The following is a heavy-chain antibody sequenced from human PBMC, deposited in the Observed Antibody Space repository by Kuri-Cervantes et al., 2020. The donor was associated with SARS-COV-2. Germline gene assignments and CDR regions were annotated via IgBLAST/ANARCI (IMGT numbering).Heavy chain of an antibody. CDR1: GYTFTGYY. CDR3: ARGSGVPAAMVWFDP. V-gene: IGHV1-2*04. Sequence: ASVKVSCKASGYTFTGYYMHWVRQAPGQGLEWMGWINPNSGGTNYAQKFQGWVTMTRDTSISTAYMELSRLRSDDTAVYYCARGSGVPAAMVWFDPRGQGTLVTVSS. D-gene: IGHD2-2*01. J-gene: IGHJ5*02. CDR2: INPNSGGT.